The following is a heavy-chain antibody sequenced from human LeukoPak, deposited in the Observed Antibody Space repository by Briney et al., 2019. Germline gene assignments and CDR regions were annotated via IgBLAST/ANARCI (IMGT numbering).Heavy chain of an antibody. D-gene: IGHD3-10*01. Sequence: QAGGSLRLSCAASGFTFSSYAMHWVRQAPGKGLEWVAVISYDGSNKYYADSVKGRFTISRDNSKNTLYLQMNSLRAEDTAVYYCATGRGVPGYQYFDYWGQGTLVTVSS. J-gene: IGHJ4*02. CDR2: ISYDGSNK. CDR3: ATGRGVPGYQYFDY. V-gene: IGHV3-30-3*01. CDR1: GFTFSSYA.